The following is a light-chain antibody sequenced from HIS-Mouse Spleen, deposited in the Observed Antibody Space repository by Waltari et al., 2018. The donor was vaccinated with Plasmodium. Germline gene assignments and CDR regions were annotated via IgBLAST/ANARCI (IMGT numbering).Light chain of an antibody. J-gene: IGLJ3*02. CDR1: VLAKKY. CDR3: YSAADNNLV. CDR2: KDS. V-gene: IGLV3-27*01. Sequence: SYELTQPSSVSVSPGQTARITCSGDVLAKKYARGFQQKPGQAPVLVIDKDSERTSGFPQRFSGSSSGTTVTLTISGAQVEDDADYYCYSAADNNLVFGVGTKLTVL.